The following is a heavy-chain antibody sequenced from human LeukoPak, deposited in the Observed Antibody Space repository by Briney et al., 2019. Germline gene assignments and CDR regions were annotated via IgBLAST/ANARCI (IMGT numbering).Heavy chain of an antibody. CDR3: ARDTYGSDY. V-gene: IGHV1-46*01. CDR1: GYTFSDHH. J-gene: IGHJ4*02. Sequence: ASVKVSCKASGYTFSDHHMHWVRQAPGQGLEWMGKITPSDGSTTYTQKFQDRVTMTRDTSTSTVYMELNSLGSEDTALYYCARDTYGSDYWGQGTLVTVSS. D-gene: IGHD3-10*01. CDR2: ITPSDGST.